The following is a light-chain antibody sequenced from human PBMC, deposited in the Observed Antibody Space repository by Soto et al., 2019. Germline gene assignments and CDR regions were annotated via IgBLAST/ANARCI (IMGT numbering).Light chain of an antibody. V-gene: IGLV1-40*01. J-gene: IGLJ2*01. Sequence: QSVLTQPPSVSGAPGQRVTISCTGNSSNIGASYDVYWFQLLPGTAPKLLIHANNNRPSGVPDRFSGSKSGTSASLAITGLQAEDEAEYFGQSYDSSLSAPLFGGGTQLTVL. CDR2: ANN. CDR3: QSYDSSLSAPL. CDR1: SSNIGASYD.